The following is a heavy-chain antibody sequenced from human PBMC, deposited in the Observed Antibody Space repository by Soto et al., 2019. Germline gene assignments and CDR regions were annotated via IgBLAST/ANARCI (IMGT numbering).Heavy chain of an antibody. CDR1: GFTFSNYW. Sequence: PGGSLRLSCAVSGFTFSNYWMSWVRQAPGKGLEWVANIKEDGSEKYYADSVKGRFTISRDNAKNALYLQMNSLRAEDTAVYYCAKDFGLSYVDIVATPSFNPWGQGTLVTVSS. J-gene: IGHJ5*02. CDR3: AKDFGLSYVDIVATPSFNP. D-gene: IGHD5-12*01. CDR2: IKEDGSEK. V-gene: IGHV3-7*01.